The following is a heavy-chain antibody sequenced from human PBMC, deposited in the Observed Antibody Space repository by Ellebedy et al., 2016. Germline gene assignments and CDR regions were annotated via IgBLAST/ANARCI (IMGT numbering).Heavy chain of an antibody. CDR2: ISYDGSNK. V-gene: IGHV3-30-3*01. D-gene: IGHD1-26*01. J-gene: IGHJ4*02. Sequence: GESLKISCAASGFTFSSYAMHWVRQAPGKGLEWVAVISYDGSNKYYADSVKGRFTISRDNAKNSLYLQMNSLRAEDTAVYYCARGDYSGSYRGYWGQGTLVTVSS. CDR3: ARGDYSGSYRGY. CDR1: GFTFSSYA.